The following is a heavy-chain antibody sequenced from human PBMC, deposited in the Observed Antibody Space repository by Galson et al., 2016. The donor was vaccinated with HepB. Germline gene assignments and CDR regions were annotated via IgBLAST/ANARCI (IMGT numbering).Heavy chain of an antibody. CDR1: GGSITSGGYF. V-gene: IGHV4-31*03. D-gene: IGHD3-10*01. J-gene: IGHJ4*02. CDR3: ARTDFFGSGSYFDC. CDR2: SDHTGTT. Sequence: TLSLTCTVSGGSITSGGYFWSWIRQHPGKGLERIGYSDHTGTTYYIPSLKSRITISVDPSKSQFSLNLTSVTAADTAVYYCARTDFFGSGSYFDCWGQGTLVTVSS.